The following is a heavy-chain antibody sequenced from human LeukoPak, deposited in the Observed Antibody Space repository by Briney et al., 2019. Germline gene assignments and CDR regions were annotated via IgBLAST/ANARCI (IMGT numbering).Heavy chain of an antibody. CDR2: IYYSGST. J-gene: IGHJ3*02. V-gene: IGHV4-30-4*01. CDR3: AGTMIVVVPYDAFDI. Sequence: SQTLSLTCTVSGGSISSGDYYWSWIRQPPGKGLEWIGYIYYSGSTYYNPYLKSRVTISVDTSKNQFSLKLSSVTAADTAVYYCAGTMIVVVPYDAFDIWGQGTMVTVSS. CDR1: GGSISSGDYY. D-gene: IGHD3-22*01.